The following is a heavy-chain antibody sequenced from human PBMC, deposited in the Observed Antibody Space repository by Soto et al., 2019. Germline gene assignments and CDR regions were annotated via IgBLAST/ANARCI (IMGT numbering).Heavy chain of an antibody. J-gene: IGHJ4*02. D-gene: IGHD5-12*01. Sequence: QVQLQVSGPGLVKPSQTLSLTCTVSGGSISSGAYYWSWIRQHPGKGLEWIGYIYYSGRTYYNPSLKSRVTISVDTSKNHFSLKLSSVTAADTAVYYCARDSGYNPAFDYWGQGTLVTVSS. CDR3: ARDSGYNPAFDY. CDR1: GGSISSGAYY. CDR2: IYYSGRT. V-gene: IGHV4-31*03.